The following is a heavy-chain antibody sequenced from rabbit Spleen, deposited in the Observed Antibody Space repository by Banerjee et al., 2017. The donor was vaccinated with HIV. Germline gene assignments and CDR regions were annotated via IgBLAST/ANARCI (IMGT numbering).Heavy chain of an antibody. CDR3: ARDAGSSFSSYGMDL. CDR2: IDAGSSGST. D-gene: IGHD8-1*01. V-gene: IGHV1S40*01. J-gene: IGHJ6*01. CDR1: GVSFSISSY. Sequence: QSLEESGGDLVKPGASLTLTCTASGVSFSISSYMCWVRQAPGKGLEWIACIDAGSSGSTYYASWAKGRFTISRASSTTVFLQMTSLTAADTATYFCARDAGSSFSSYGMDLWGPGTLVTVS.